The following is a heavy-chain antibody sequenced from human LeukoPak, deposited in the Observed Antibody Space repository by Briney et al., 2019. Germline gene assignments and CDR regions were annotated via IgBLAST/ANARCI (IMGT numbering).Heavy chain of an antibody. CDR2: IYYSGST. CDR3: AREGGTVPDY. CDR1: GGSINSYY. Sequence: PSETLSLTCTVSGGSINSYYWNWIRQRPGKGLERIVYIYYSGSTNYNTSPRRRVTISLDTTKKQFSLKLSSVTAGDTAIYYCAREGGTVPDYWGQGTLVTVSS. V-gene: IGHV4-59*01. D-gene: IGHD4-17*01. J-gene: IGHJ4*02.